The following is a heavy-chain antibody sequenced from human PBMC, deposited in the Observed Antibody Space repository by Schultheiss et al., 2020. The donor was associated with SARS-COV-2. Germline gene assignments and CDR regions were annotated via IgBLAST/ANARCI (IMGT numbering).Heavy chain of an antibody. CDR2: IVVGSGNT. Sequence: SVKVSCKASGGTFSSSAMQWVRQARGQRLEWIGWIVVGSGNTNYAQKFQGRVTITRDTSASTAYMELSSLRSEDTAVYYCARDRTGDRWFDPWGQGTLVTVSS. CDR1: GGTFSSSA. D-gene: IGHD7-27*01. CDR3: ARDRTGDRWFDP. J-gene: IGHJ5*02. V-gene: IGHV1-58*02.